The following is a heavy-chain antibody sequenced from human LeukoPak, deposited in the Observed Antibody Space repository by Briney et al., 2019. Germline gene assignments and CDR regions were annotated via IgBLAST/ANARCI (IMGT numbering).Heavy chain of an antibody. V-gene: IGHV1-2*04. J-gene: IGHJ4*02. CDR3: ARDRHGYSYAMYYFDY. CDR1: GYTFTSYG. CDR2: INPNSGGT. Sequence: ASVKASCKASGYTFTSYGISWVRQAPGQGLEWMGWINPNSGGTNYAQKFQGWVTMTRDTSISTAYMELSRLRSDDTAVYYCARDRHGYSYAMYYFDYWGQGTLVTVSS. D-gene: IGHD5-18*01.